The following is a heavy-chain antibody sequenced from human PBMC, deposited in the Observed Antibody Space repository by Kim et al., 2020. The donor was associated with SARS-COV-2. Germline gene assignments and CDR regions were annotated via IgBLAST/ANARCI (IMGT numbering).Heavy chain of an antibody. V-gene: IGHV3-33*05. CDR1: GFTFSTYG. Sequence: GGSLRLSCAASGFTFSTYGMHWVRQAPGKGLEWVAAISEDGSGKFYAYSVKGRFTVSRDNSKNTLYLQMNSLRAEDTAMYYCARDFFIGLDYWGQGTLVT. D-gene: IGHD3-3*01. CDR2: ISEDGSGK. CDR3: ARDFFIGLDY. J-gene: IGHJ4*02.